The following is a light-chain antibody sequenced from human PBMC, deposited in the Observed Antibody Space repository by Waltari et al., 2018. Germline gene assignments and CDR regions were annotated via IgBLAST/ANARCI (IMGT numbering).Light chain of an antibody. CDR1: QSIGDY. J-gene: IGKJ1*01. CDR2: AAS. Sequence: DIQMTQSPSSLSASVGDRVTITCRASQSIGDYLNWFQQRPGKAPNLRIYAASKLQSGVPLRFSGSGSGTDFTLTISSLQPEDSATYYCQETYSTPTWTFGQGTKVEIK. CDR3: QETYSTPTWT. V-gene: IGKV1-39*01.